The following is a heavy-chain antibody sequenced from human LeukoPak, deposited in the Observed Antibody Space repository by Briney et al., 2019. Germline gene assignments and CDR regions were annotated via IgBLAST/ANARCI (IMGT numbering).Heavy chain of an antibody. CDR1: GFTFSSYW. CDR3: ARDPGYNYSGGLFDP. J-gene: IGHJ5*02. Sequence: GGSLRLSYAASGFTFSSYWMHWVRQAPGKGLVWVSRINSDGSSTSYAGSVKGRFTISRDNAKNTLYLQMNSLRAEDTAVYYCARDPGYNYSGGLFDPWGQGTLVTVSS. CDR2: INSDGSST. V-gene: IGHV3-74*01. D-gene: IGHD5-18*01.